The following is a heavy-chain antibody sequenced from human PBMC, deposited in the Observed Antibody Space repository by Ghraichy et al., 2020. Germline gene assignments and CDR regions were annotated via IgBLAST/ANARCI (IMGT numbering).Heavy chain of an antibody. Sequence: SETLSLTCTVSGGSISSYYWSWIRQPPGKGLEWIGYIYYSGSTNYNPSLKSQVTISVDTSKNQFSLKLSSVTAADTAVYYCARDSRVGATHLGLDYYYGMDVWGQGTTVTVSS. V-gene: IGHV4-59*01. CDR3: ARDSRVGATHLGLDYYYGMDV. CDR1: GGSISSYY. CDR2: IYYSGST. D-gene: IGHD1-26*01. J-gene: IGHJ6*02.